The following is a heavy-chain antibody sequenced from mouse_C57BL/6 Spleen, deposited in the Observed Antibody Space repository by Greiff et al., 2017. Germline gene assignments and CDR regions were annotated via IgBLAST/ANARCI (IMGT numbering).Heavy chain of an antibody. Sequence: VQLQQPGAELVKPGASVKMSCKASGYTFTSYWITWVKQRPGQGLEWIGDIYPGSGSTNYNEKFKSKATLTVDTSSSTAYMQLSSLTSEDSAVYYCARFGSRSRYFDVWGTGTTVTVSS. CDR2: IYPGSGST. V-gene: IGHV1-55*01. CDR1: GYTFTSYW. CDR3: ARFGSRSRYFDV. J-gene: IGHJ1*03. D-gene: IGHD1-1*01.